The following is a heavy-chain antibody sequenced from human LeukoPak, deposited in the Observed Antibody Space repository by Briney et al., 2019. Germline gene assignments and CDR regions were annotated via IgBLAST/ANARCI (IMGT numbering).Heavy chain of an antibody. CDR3: AREPLIRGFMPDC. J-gene: IGHJ4*02. CDR1: GFTFSNYW. V-gene: IGHV3-74*03. CDR2: GNTDGSAT. Sequence: PGGSLRLSCAASGFTFSNYWMHWGRQSPRKGLVWVWRGNTDGSATAYAHSVKGRFTISRDNAKNTLYLQMNSLRAEDTAVYYCAREPLIRGFMPDCWGQGTLVTV. D-gene: IGHD3-10*01.